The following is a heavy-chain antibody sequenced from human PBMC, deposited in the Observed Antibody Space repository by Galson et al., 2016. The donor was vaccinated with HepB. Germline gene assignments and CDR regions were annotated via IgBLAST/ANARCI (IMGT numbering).Heavy chain of an antibody. CDR3: ARAPNIVTSKFDF. CDR2: IFHRGSA. J-gene: IGHJ4*02. CDR1: GDSISSDNC. D-gene: IGHD5-12*01. V-gene: IGHV4-4*01. Sequence: SLTCAVSGDSISSDNCWSWVRQFPGKGLEWIGEIFHRGSANYNPSLGSRVTISVDKSKNQFSLKLSSMTAADTAVYFCARAPNIVTSKFDFWGQGILVTVSS.